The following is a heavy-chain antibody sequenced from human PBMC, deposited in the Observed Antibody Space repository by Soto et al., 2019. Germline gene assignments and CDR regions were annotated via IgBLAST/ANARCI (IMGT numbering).Heavy chain of an antibody. CDR1: GYSISSSNW. CDR3: ARREIQGPIDY. J-gene: IGHJ4*02. V-gene: IGHV4-28*01. Sequence: QVQLQESGPGQVKPSDTLSLTCAVSGYSISSSNWWGWIRQPPGKGLEWIGYIYYSGTTYYNPSRKSXXTXSXXTSKNQFSLKLTSVTAVDTAVYYCARREIQGPIDYWGQGTLVTVSS. CDR2: IYYSGTT. D-gene: IGHD1-26*01.